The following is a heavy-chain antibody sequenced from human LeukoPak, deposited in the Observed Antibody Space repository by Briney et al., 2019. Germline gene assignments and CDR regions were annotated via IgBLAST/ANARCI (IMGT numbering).Heavy chain of an antibody. CDR2: ISYDGSNK. Sequence: GGSLRLSCAASGFTFSSYAMHWVRQAPGKGLEWVAVISYDGSNKYYADSVEGRFTISRDNSKNTLFLQMNSLRAEDTAVYYCARVYYDFWSGETDYWGQGTLVTVSS. CDR3: ARVYYDFWSGETDY. D-gene: IGHD3-3*01. V-gene: IGHV3-30-3*01. CDR1: GFTFSSYA. J-gene: IGHJ4*02.